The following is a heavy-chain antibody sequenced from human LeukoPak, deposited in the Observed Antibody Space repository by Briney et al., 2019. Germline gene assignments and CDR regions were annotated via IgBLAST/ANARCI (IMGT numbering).Heavy chain of an antibody. Sequence: GGSPRLSCAASGFTFDDYTMHWVRHAPGKGLEWVSLISWDGGSTYYTDSVKGRFTISRDNSKNSLYLQMNSLRTEDTALFYCAKDSGTYYPRGYFDYWGQGTLVTVSS. J-gene: IGHJ4*02. V-gene: IGHV3-43*01. D-gene: IGHD1-26*01. CDR1: GFTFDDYT. CDR3: AKDSGTYYPRGYFDY. CDR2: ISWDGGST.